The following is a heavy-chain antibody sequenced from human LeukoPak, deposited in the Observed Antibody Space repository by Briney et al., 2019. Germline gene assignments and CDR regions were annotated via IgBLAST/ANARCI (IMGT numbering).Heavy chain of an antibody. CDR3: ARTSAAGGSFDY. CDR1: GGSISSSSYY. Sequence: SKTLSLTCTVSGGSISSSSYYWGWIRQPPGKGLEWIGSIYYSGSTYYNPSLKSRVTISVDTSKNQFSLKLSSVTAADTAVYYCARTSAAGGSFDYWGQGTLVTVSS. V-gene: IGHV4-39*01. CDR2: IYYSGST. J-gene: IGHJ4*02. D-gene: IGHD6-13*01.